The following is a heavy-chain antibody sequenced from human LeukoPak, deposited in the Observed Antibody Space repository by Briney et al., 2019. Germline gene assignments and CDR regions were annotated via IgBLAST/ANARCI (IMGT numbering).Heavy chain of an antibody. D-gene: IGHD7-27*01. Sequence: SETLSLTCTVSAVSISSHYWIWIRQPPGKGLEWIGHISYSGSTNYNPSLKSRVTISVDTSKNQFSLRLSSVTAADTAVYYCARDGEGDEGWDYWGQGTLVTVSS. CDR3: ARDGEGDEGWDY. J-gene: IGHJ4*02. CDR2: ISYSGST. CDR1: AVSISSHY. V-gene: IGHV4-59*11.